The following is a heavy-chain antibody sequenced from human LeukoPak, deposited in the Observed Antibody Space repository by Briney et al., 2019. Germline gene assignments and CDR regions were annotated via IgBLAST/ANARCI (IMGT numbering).Heavy chain of an antibody. CDR3: ARDNRRYYDSSGNGGFDY. J-gene: IGHJ4*02. CDR1: GYTFTGYY. D-gene: IGHD3-22*01. Sequence: ASVKVSCKASGYTFTGYYMHWVRQAPGQGLEWMGWINPNSGGTNYAHKFQGRVTMTRDTSISTAYMELSRLRSDDTAVYYCARDNRRYYDSSGNGGFDYWGQGTLVTVSS. V-gene: IGHV1-2*07. CDR2: INPNSGGT.